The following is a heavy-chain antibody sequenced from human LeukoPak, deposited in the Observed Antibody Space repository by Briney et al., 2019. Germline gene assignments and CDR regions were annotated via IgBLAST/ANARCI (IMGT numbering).Heavy chain of an antibody. J-gene: IGHJ6*02. CDR1: GYTFTGYY. CDR3: ARDRGSSTPDYGMDV. Sequence: ASVKVSCKASGYTFTGYYMHWVRQAPGQGLEWMGWINPNSGGTNYAQKFQGRVTMTRDTSISTAYMKLSRLRSDDTAVYYCARDRGSSTPDYGMDVWGQGTTVTVSS. V-gene: IGHV1-2*02. D-gene: IGHD2-2*01. CDR2: INPNSGGT.